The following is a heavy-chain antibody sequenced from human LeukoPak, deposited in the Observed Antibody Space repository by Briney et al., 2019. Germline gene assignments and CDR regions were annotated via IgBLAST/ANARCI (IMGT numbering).Heavy chain of an antibody. CDR2: INHSGST. J-gene: IGHJ4*02. Sequence: TSETLSLSCAVYGGSVRGYYWSWIRQPPGKGLEWIGEINHSGSTNYNPSLKSRVTISVDTSKNQFSLKLSSVTAADTAVYYCARARAYCSGGSCYSYNFDYWGQGTLVTVSS. CDR3: ARARAYCSGGSCYSYNFDY. V-gene: IGHV4-34*01. CDR1: GGSVRGYY. D-gene: IGHD2-15*01.